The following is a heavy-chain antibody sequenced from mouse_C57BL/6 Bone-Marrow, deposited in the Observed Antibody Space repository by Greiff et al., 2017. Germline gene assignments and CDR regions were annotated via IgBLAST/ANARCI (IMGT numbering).Heavy chain of an antibody. V-gene: IGHV5-6*01. CDR1: GFTFSSSG. J-gene: IGHJ2*01. CDR2: ISSGGSYT. CDR3: ARRFITTVVYFDY. Sequence: EVQLVESGGDLVKPGGSLKLSCAASGFTFSSSGMSWVRQSPDKRLEWVATISSGGSYTYYPDSVKGRFTITRDNAMNTLYLQMSSLTTEDTAMYYCARRFITTVVYFDYGGQGTALSVAS. D-gene: IGHD1-1*01.